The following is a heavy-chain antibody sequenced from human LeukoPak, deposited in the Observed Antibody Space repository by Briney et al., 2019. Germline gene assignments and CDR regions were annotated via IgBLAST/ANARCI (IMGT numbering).Heavy chain of an antibody. D-gene: IGHD2-15*01. Sequence: SETLSLTCAVYGGSFSGYYWSWIRQPPGKGLEWIGEINHRGSTNYNPSLKSRVTISVDTSKNQFSLKLSSVTAADTAVYYCARLRYCSGGSCYQAFDYWGQGTLVTVSS. CDR1: GGSFSGYY. V-gene: IGHV4-34*01. CDR3: ARLRYCSGGSCYQAFDY. CDR2: INHRGST. J-gene: IGHJ4*02.